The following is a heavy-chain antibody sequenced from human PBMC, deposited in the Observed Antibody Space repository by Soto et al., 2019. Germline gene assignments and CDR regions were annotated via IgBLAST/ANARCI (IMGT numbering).Heavy chain of an antibody. Sequence: VGSLRLSCASSVFTFSSYWMSCVRHSPGKGLEWVAIINQYGSEKFYVDSVRGRFTMSRDNAKNSLYLQLNSLRAEDTAVYYCVRGYSDYDDYFEYWGQGTLVTVSS. J-gene: IGHJ4*02. CDR1: VFTFSSYW. V-gene: IGHV3-7*03. CDR2: INQYGSEK. CDR3: VRGYSDYDDYFEY. D-gene: IGHD5-12*01.